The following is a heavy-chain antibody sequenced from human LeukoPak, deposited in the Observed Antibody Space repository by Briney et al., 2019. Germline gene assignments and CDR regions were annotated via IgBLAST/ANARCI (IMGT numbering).Heavy chain of an antibody. Sequence: SVKVSCKASGGTFSSYAISWVRQAPGQGLEWMGGIIPIFGTANYTQKFQGRVTITADESTSTAYMELSSLRSEDTAVYYCAREKRPRQLVRGWFDPWGQGTLVTVSS. CDR1: GGTFSSYA. J-gene: IGHJ5*02. V-gene: IGHV1-69*13. CDR3: AREKRPRQLVRGWFDP. CDR2: IIPIFGTA. D-gene: IGHD6-13*01.